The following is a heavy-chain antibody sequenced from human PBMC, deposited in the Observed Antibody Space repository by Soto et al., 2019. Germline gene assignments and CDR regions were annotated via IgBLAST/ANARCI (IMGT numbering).Heavy chain of an antibody. J-gene: IGHJ5*02. V-gene: IGHV4-59*12. CDR2: IYHSGST. Sequence: PSETLSLTCTVSGGSISSYHWSWIRQPPGKGLEWIGYIYHSGSTYYNPSLKSRVTISVDRSKNQFSLKLSSVTAADTAVYYCARVPVPWGQGTPVTVSS. CDR3: ARVPVP. CDR1: GGSISSYH.